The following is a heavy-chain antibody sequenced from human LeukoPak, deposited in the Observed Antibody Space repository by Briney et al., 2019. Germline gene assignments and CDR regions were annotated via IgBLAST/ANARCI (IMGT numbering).Heavy chain of an antibody. CDR1: GGSIISYY. J-gene: IGHJ4*02. CDR2: IYTSGST. Sequence: SETLSLTCTVSGGSIISYYWSWIRQPPGKGLEWIGRIYTSGSTNYNPSLKSRVTISVDTSKNQFSLKLSSVTAADTAVYYCARDTTRWRTFDYWGQGTLVTVSS. CDR3: ARDTTRWRTFDY. D-gene: IGHD1-1*01. V-gene: IGHV4-4*08.